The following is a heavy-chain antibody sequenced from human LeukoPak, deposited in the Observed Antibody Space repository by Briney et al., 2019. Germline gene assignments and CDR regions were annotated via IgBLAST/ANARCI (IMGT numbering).Heavy chain of an antibody. CDR3: ASSYASGTHYTPNDY. D-gene: IGHD3-10*01. J-gene: IGHJ4*02. CDR2: VNPSGGST. CDR1: GYTFTSYY. Sequence: ASVKVSCKASGYTFTSYYMHWVRQAPGQGLEWMGMVNPSGGSTTYVQKFQGRVTMTRDTSTSTVYMELSSLRSEDTAVYYCASSYASGTHYTPNDYWGQGTLVTVSS. V-gene: IGHV1-46*01.